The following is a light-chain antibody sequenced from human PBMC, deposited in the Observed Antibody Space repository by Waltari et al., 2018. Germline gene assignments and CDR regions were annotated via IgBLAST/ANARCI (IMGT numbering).Light chain of an antibody. CDR2: GAS. J-gene: IGKJ1*01. V-gene: IGKV3-15*01. Sequence: EIVMTQSPATLSVSPGQRATLSCRASQSVSSNLAWYQQKPVQAPSLLIYGASIGAAGIPARFSGSGSGTEFTLTISSLQAEDFAVYYCQQYDAWPPWTFGQGTKVEIK. CDR1: QSVSSN. CDR3: QQYDAWPPWT.